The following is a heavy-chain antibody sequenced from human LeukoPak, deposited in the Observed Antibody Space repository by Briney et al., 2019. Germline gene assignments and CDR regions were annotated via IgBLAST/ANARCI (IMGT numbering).Heavy chain of an antibody. Sequence: PSETLSLTRTVSGGSISSYYWSWLRQPPGKGLEWIGYIYYSGSTNYNPSLKSRVTISVDTSKNQFSLKLSSVTAADTAVYYCARAPISPRSRDAFDIWGQGTMVTVSS. CDR3: ARAPISPRSRDAFDI. D-gene: IGHD2-15*01. CDR2: IYYSGST. CDR1: GGSISSYY. J-gene: IGHJ3*02. V-gene: IGHV4-59*08.